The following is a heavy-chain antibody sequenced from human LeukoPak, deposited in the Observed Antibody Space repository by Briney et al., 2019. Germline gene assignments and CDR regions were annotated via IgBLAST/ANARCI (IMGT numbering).Heavy chain of an antibody. D-gene: IGHD3-16*01. Sequence: GGSLRLSCVGSGFTFSSYWMSWVRQVPGKGLEWVASINHNGNVNYYVDSVKGRFTISRDNAKNSLYLQMSNLRAEDTAVYFCARGGGLDVWGQGVTVTVSS. CDR2: INHNGNVN. V-gene: IGHV3-7*03. J-gene: IGHJ6*02. CDR3: ARGGGLDV. CDR1: GFTFSSYW.